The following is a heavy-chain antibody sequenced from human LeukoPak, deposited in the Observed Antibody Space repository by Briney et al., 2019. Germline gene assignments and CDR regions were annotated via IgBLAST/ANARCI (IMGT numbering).Heavy chain of an antibody. V-gene: IGHV3-21*01. J-gene: IGHJ4*02. D-gene: IGHD3-9*01. Sequence: KPGGSLRLSCAASGFTFSSYSMNWVRQAPGKGLEWASSISSSSSYIYYADSVKGRFTISRDNAKNSLYLRMNSLRAEDTAVYYCARGLRYFDWSGRFDYWGQGTLVTVSS. CDR3: ARGLRYFDWSGRFDY. CDR2: ISSSSSYI. CDR1: GFTFSSYS.